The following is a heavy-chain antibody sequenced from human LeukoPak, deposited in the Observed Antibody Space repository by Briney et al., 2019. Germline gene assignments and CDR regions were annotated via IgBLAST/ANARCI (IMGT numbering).Heavy chain of an antibody. Sequence: SETLSLTCTVSGGSINSYYWSWIRQPPGKGLEWIGYIYDSGSTNYNPSLKSRVTISVDTSNIQFSLKVSSVTAADTAVYYCARGAGSTTSNDAFDIWGQGTMVTVSS. V-gene: IGHV4-59*12. CDR1: GGSINSYY. D-gene: IGHD1-1*01. CDR2: IYDSGST. J-gene: IGHJ3*02. CDR3: ARGAGSTTSNDAFDI.